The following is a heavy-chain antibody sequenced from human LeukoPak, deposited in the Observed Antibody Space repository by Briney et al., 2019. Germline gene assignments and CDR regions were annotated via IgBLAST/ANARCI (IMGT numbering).Heavy chain of an antibody. J-gene: IGHJ3*02. CDR1: GFTFSSYS. Sequence: GGSLRLSCAASGFTFSSYSMNWVRQAPGKGLEWVSSISSSSSYIYYADSVKGRFTISRDNAKNSLYLQMNSLRAEDTAVYYCARDRRGYCSSTSCYDEGGDASDIWGQGTMVTVSS. D-gene: IGHD2-2*01. CDR2: ISSSSSYI. CDR3: ARDRRGYCSSTSCYDEGGDASDI. V-gene: IGHV3-21*01.